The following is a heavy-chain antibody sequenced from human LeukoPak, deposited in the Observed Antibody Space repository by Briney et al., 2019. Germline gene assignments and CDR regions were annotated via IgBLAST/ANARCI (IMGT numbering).Heavy chain of an antibody. CDR1: GFRFSDYY. V-gene: IGHV3-11*01. CDR3: ARDLLPYSSGSYPAY. Sequence: PGGSLRLSCAASGFRFSDYYMSWIRQAPGKGLECVSHINSVGTAMSYAESVKGRFTISRDNANNSLFLQMNSLRVEDTAVYYCARDLLPYSSGSYPAYWGQGILVAVSS. J-gene: IGHJ4*02. CDR2: INSVGTAM. D-gene: IGHD3-10*01.